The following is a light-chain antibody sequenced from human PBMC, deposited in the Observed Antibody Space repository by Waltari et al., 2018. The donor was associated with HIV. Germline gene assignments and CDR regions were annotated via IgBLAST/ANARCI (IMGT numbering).Light chain of an antibody. J-gene: IGKJ1*01. CDR1: QNIGSN. Sequence: EIRMTQSPVTLSVSPGEGATLSCRASQNIGSNLAWYQQRPGQSPRLLINDTSTRATDVPARFTGSGSETEFTLTVSSVQSDDFGVFCCQHYTSWPPTFGQGTRVEFK. CDR3: QHYTSWPPT. CDR2: DTS. V-gene: IGKV3-15*01.